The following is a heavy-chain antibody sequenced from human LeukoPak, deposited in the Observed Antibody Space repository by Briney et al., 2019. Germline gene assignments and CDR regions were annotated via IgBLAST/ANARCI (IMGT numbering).Heavy chain of an antibody. D-gene: IGHD6-19*01. V-gene: IGHV3-53*01. J-gene: IGHJ1*01. Sequence: PGGSLRLSCAASGFTFSTYWMSWVRQAPGKGLEWVSVIYSGGSTYYADSVKGRFTISRDNSKNTLYLQMNSLRAEDTAVYYCASSYSSGWYLYFQHWGQGTLVTVSS. CDR2: IYSGGST. CDR1: GFTFSTYW. CDR3: ASSYSSGWYLYFQH.